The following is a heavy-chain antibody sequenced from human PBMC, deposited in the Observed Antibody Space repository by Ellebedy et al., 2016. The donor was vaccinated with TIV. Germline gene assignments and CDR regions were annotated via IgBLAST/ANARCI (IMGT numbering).Heavy chain of an antibody. J-gene: IGHJ5*02. CDR2: IIPIFGTA. D-gene: IGHD4-17*01. V-gene: IGHV1-69*13. CDR1: GGTFSSYA. Sequence: SVKVSXKASGGTFSSYAISWVRQAPGQGLEWMGGIIPIFGTANYAQKFQGRVTITADESTSTAYMELSSLRSEDTAVYYCARVTTIQNWFDPWGQGTLVTVSS. CDR3: ARVTTIQNWFDP.